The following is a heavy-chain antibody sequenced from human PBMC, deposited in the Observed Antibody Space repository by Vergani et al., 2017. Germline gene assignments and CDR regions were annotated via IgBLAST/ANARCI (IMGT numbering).Heavy chain of an antibody. CDR1: GGSLSSYY. J-gene: IGHJ3*02. Sequence: QLQESGPGLVKPSETLSLTCTVSGGSLSSYYWSWIRQTPGKGLEWIGYIYYSGSTNYNPSPKSRVTIAVDTSKNQFSLKLSSVTAADTAVYYVARVERSGWSRGDAFDIWGQGTMVTVSS. CDR3: ARVERSGWSRGDAFDI. CDR2: IYYSGST. D-gene: IGHD6-19*01. V-gene: IGHV4-59*01.